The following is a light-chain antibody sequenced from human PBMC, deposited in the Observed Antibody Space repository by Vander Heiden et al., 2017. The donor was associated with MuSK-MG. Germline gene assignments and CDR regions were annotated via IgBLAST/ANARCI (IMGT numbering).Light chain of an antibody. CDR1: QGISSY. V-gene: IGKV1-9*01. CDR3: QQLNSYEVT. Sequence: DIQLTQSPSFLSASVGDRVTITCRASQGISSYLAWYQQKPGKAPKLLIYAASTLRSGVPSRFSGSGSGTEFTLTISSLQPEDFATYYCQQLNSYEVTFGPGTKVDIK. CDR2: AAS. J-gene: IGKJ3*01.